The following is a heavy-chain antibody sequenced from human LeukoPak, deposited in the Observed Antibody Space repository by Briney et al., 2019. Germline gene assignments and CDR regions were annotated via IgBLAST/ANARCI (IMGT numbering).Heavy chain of an antibody. CDR3: SRYGSSPS. D-gene: IGHD2-2*01. J-gene: IGHJ4*02. CDR1: GFTFSDSS. CDR2: IRSKANNYAT. V-gene: IGHV3-73*01. Sequence: GGSLRLSCAASGFTFSDSSVHWVRQASGKGLEWVGRIRSKANNYATLYTASMQGRFTVSRDDAENTAYLQMNSLKTEDTAVYYCSRYGSSPSWGQGTLVTVSS.